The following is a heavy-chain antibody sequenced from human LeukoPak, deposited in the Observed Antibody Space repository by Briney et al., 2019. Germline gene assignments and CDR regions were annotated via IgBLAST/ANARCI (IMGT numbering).Heavy chain of an antibody. J-gene: IGHJ4*02. V-gene: IGHV3-20*01. CDR3: ARSSGVGANSPFDY. Sequence: GGSLRLSCAASGFTFDDYGMSWVRQAPGKGLEWVSGINWNGGSTGYADSVKGRFTISRDNAKNSLYLQMNSLRAEDTALYHCARSSGVGANSPFDYWGQGTLVTVSS. D-gene: IGHD1-26*01. CDR1: GFTFDDYG. CDR2: INWNGGST.